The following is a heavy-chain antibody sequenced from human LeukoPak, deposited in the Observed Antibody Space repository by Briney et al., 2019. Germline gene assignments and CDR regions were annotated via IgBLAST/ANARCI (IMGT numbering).Heavy chain of an antibody. CDR3: AREWLYPSQLDY. CDR2: IKQDGSEK. J-gene: IGHJ4*02. V-gene: IGHV3-7*01. Sequence: GGSLRLSCAASGITFSTYWMNWVRQAPGKGLEWVANIKQDGSEKYYVDSVKGRFTISRDNAKNSLYLQMNSLRAEDTAVYYCAREWLYPSQLDYWGQGTLVTVSS. CDR1: GITFSTYW. D-gene: IGHD6-19*01.